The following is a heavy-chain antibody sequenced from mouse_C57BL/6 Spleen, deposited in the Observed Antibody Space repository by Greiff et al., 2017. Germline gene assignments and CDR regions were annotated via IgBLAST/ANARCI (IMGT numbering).Heavy chain of an antibody. Sequence: QVQLQQPGAELVKPGASVKLSCKASGYTFTSYWMHWVKQRPGQGLEWIGMIHPNSGSTNYNEKFKSKATLTVDKSSSTAYMQLSSLTSEDSAVYYCARRHGSSYGYAMDYWGQGTSVTVSS. CDR3: ARRHGSSYGYAMDY. CDR1: GYTFTSYW. J-gene: IGHJ4*01. V-gene: IGHV1-64*01. CDR2: IHPNSGST. D-gene: IGHD1-1*01.